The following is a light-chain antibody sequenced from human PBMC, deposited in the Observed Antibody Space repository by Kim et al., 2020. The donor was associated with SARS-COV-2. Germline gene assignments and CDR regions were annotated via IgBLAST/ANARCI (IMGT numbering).Light chain of an antibody. CDR2: DTT. CDR3: LLSYSGAYVV. Sequence: QAVVTQEPSLTVSPGGTVTLTYGSSTGPVTSGHYPYWFQQKPGQAPRTLIYDTTNTHSWTPARFSGSLLGGKAALTLSGAQPEDEADYYCLLSYSGAYVVFGGGTQLTVL. CDR1: TGPVTSGHY. V-gene: IGLV7-46*01. J-gene: IGLJ2*01.